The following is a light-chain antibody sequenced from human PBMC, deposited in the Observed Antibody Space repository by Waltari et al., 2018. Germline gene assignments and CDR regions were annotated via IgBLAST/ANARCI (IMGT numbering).Light chain of an antibody. CDR2: EDS. J-gene: IGLJ2*01. CDR3: CSYARGYAHVV. Sequence: QSALTQPASVSGSPGQSITISCIGTSRDVGNYNLVSWYQQHPGKAPKVLIYEDSKRPSGVSNGFSGSKSGSTASLKIAGLQAEDEADDHGCSYARGYAHVVFGGGTKLTVL. V-gene: IGLV2-23*01. CDR1: SRDVGNYNL.